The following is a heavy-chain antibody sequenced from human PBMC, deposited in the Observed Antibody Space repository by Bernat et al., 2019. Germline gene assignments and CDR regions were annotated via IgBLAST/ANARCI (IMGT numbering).Heavy chain of an antibody. CDR3: ARGGFFDY. CDR1: GGSFSGYY. J-gene: IGHJ4*02. Sequence: QVQLQQWGAGLLKPSETLSLTCAVYGGSFSGYYWSWIRQPPEKGLEWIGEINHSGSTNYNPSLKSRVTISVDTSKNQFSLKLSSVTAADTAVYYCARGGFFDYWGQGTLVTVSS. V-gene: IGHV4-34*01. D-gene: IGHD3-10*01. CDR2: INHSGST.